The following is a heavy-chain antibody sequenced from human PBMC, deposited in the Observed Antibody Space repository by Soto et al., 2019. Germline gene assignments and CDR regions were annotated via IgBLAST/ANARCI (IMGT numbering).Heavy chain of an antibody. CDR3: ASAPCSGGSCYSPFAY. V-gene: IGHV4-39*01. Sequence: SETLSLTCTVSGGSISSSSYYWGWIRQPPGKGLEWIGSIYYSGSTYYNPSLKSRVTISVDTSKNQFSPKLSSVTAADTAVYYCASAPCSGGSCYSPFAYWGQGTLVTVSS. D-gene: IGHD2-15*01. CDR2: IYYSGST. CDR1: GGSISSSSYY. J-gene: IGHJ4*02.